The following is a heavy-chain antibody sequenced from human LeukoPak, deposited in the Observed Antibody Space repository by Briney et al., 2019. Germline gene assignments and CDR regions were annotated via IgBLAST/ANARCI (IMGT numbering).Heavy chain of an antibody. D-gene: IGHD5-24*01. CDR2: IYYSGST. CDR1: GGSISSYY. Sequence: PSETLSLTCTVSGGSISSYYWSWIRQPPGKGLEWIGYIYYSGSTNYNPSLKSRVTISVDTSKNQFSLKLSSVTAADTAVYYCARDVGKGEMATIRDAFDIWGQGTMVTVSS. CDR3: ARDVGKGEMATIRDAFDI. V-gene: IGHV4-59*12. J-gene: IGHJ3*02.